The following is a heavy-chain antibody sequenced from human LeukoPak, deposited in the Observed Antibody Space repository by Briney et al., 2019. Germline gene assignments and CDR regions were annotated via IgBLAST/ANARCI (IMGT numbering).Heavy chain of an antibody. V-gene: IGHV4-31*11. D-gene: IGHD1/OR15-1a*01. Sequence: PSETLSLTCAVSGGSISSGGYSWRWIRQPPGKGLEWIGYIYYSGSTYYNPSLKSRVTISVDTSKNQFSLKLSSVTAADTAVYYCAASGLEQPPYYYYYGMDVWGQGTTVTVSS. CDR2: IYYSGST. CDR3: AASGLEQPPYYYYYGMDV. J-gene: IGHJ6*02. CDR1: GGSISSGGYS.